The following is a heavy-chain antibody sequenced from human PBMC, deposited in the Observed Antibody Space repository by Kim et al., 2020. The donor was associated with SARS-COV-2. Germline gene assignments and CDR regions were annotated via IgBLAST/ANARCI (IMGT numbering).Heavy chain of an antibody. CDR3: ARGYSYGYMGFYYYYGRDG. Sequence: SQTLSLTCAISGDSVSSNSAAWNWIRQSPSRGLEWLGRTYYRSKWYNDYAVSVKSRITINPDTSKNQFSLQLNSVTPEDTAVYYCARGYSYGYMGFYYYYGRDGWGQGTTVTGSS. CDR1: GDSVSSNSAA. CDR2: TYYRSKWYN. J-gene: IGHJ6*02. D-gene: IGHD5-18*01. V-gene: IGHV6-1*01.